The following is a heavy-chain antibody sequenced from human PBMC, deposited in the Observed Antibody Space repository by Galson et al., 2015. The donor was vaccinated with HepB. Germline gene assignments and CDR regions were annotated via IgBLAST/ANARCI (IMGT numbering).Heavy chain of an antibody. V-gene: IGHV1-58*01. CDR2: IVVGSGNT. J-gene: IGHJ3*02. CDR1: GFTFTSSA. D-gene: IGHD3-22*01. Sequence: SVKVSCKASGFTFTSSAVQWVQQARGQRLEWIGWIVVGSGNTNYAQKFQERVTITRDMSTGTAYMELSSLRSEDTAVYYCAAGDSSGYYYGAFDIWGQGTMVTVSS. CDR3: AAGDSSGYYYGAFDI.